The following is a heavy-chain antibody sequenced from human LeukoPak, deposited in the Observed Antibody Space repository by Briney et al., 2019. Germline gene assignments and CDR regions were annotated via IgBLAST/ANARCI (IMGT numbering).Heavy chain of an antibody. CDR3: ARQKYYYYDMDV. Sequence: SETLSLTCVVSGYSISSDYYWGWVRRPPGKGLEWIGSVYHSGSTFYNPSLKSRVTISVDTSKNQFSLKLSSVTAADTAVYYCARQKYYYYDMDVWGIGTTVTVSS. CDR2: VYHSGST. CDR1: GYSISSDYY. V-gene: IGHV4-38-2*01. J-gene: IGHJ6*03.